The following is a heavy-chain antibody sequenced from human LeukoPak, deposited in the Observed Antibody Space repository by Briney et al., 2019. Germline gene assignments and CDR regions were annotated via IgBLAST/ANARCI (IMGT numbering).Heavy chain of an antibody. CDR1: GFTFSSYS. Sequence: AGGSLRLSCAASGFTFSSYSMTWVRQAPGKGLEWVSSISSSSSFIYYADSLKGRFTISRDNAKNSLYLQMNSLRAEDTAVYYCARDGHTGFDYWGQGTLVTVSS. D-gene: IGHD5-18*01. CDR3: ARDGHTGFDY. J-gene: IGHJ4*02. V-gene: IGHV3-21*01. CDR2: ISSSSSFI.